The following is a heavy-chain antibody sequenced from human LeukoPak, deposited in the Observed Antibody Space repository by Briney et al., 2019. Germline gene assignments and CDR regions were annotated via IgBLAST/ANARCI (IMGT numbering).Heavy chain of an antibody. CDR3: ARRYCSGGSCYMRGYYGMDV. V-gene: IGHV4-34*01. J-gene: IGHJ6*04. D-gene: IGHD2-15*01. CDR2: ISHSGST. Sequence: SETLSLTCAVSNGSFSAYYWSWIRQSPGKGLQWIGEISHSGSTNYNPSLKLRVSISLDTSENQFSLRLSSVSAADTAVYFCARRYCSGGSCYMRGYYGMDVWATGTTVIVSS. CDR1: NGSFSAYY.